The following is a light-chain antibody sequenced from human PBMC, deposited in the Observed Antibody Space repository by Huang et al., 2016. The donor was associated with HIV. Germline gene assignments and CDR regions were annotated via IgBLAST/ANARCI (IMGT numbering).Light chain of an antibody. Sequence: DIRMTQSPSSLSASVGDGVAITCRASQSICAYLNWYQQKPGKAPDLLISAASTLQSGVPSRFDGSGFGSDFALTISGLQFEDLATYYCQQSFRTPYTFGQGSKVGIK. CDR2: AAS. CDR1: QSICAY. J-gene: IGKJ2*01. CDR3: QQSFRTPYT. V-gene: IGKV1-39*01.